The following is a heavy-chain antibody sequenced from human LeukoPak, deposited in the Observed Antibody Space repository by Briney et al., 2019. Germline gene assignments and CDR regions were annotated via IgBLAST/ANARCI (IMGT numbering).Heavy chain of an antibody. D-gene: IGHD5-12*01. V-gene: IGHV3-23*01. Sequence: GGSLRLSCAASGFTFSSYAMSWVRQAPGKGLEWVSAISGSGGSTYYADSVKGRFTTSRDNSKNTLYLQMNSLRAEDTAVYYCAKDLKVRSGYDWGYYFDYWGQGTLVTVSS. CDR3: AKDLKVRSGYDWGYYFDY. CDR2: ISGSGGST. J-gene: IGHJ4*02. CDR1: GFTFSSYA.